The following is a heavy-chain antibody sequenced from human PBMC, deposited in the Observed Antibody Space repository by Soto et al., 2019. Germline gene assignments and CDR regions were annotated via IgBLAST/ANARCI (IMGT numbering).Heavy chain of an antibody. Sequence: TGGSLRLSCAASGFIFSDAWINWVRQAPGKGLEWVGRIKSKTDGGTTDFAAPVKGRFAISRDDSRDVVYMEMYSLKTDVTAVYFCTTDSLFTGQLVRMDNWGHGTLVTVSS. J-gene: IGHJ4*01. V-gene: IGHV3-15*07. CDR2: IKSKTDGGTT. D-gene: IGHD3-9*01. CDR3: TTDSLFTGQLVRMDN. CDR1: GFIFSDAW.